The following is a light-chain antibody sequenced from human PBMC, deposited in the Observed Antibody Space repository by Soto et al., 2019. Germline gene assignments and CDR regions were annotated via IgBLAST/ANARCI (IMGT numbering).Light chain of an antibody. CDR1: QSLLHSSGYNY. CDR3: MQALQTPFT. Sequence: DTVMTQSPLSLPVTPGEPASISCRSSQSLLHSSGYNYLEWYLQKPGQSPQLLIYLGSSRASGVPDRFSGSGSGTDFTLKISRVEAEDVGVYYCMQALQTPFTFGPGTKVDIK. J-gene: IGKJ3*01. V-gene: IGKV2-28*01. CDR2: LGS.